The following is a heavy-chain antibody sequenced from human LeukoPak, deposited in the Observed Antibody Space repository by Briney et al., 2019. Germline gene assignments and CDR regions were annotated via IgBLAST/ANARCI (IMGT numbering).Heavy chain of an antibody. D-gene: IGHD2-15*01. CDR1: GFTLSTHV. V-gene: IGHV3-30*04. Sequence: PGVSLRLSCAASGFTLSTHVMHWVRQAPGKGLEWVAVISENGSIKYYADSVRGRFTISRDNSKNTLYLQMNSLTPEDTAVYYCARKVVVVAATDWFDPWGQGTLVTVSP. CDR3: ARKVVVVAATDWFDP. CDR2: ISENGSIK. J-gene: IGHJ5*02.